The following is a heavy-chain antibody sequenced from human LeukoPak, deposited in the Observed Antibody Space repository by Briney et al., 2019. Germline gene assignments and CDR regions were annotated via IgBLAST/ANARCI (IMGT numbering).Heavy chain of an antibody. V-gene: IGHV4-39*01. CDR1: GGSITSNH. J-gene: IGHJ5*01. D-gene: IGHD1-26*01. Sequence: PSETLSLTCTVSGGSITSNHWSWVRQPPGKGLEWIGSIYYSGNTYYNPSLKSRVSISIDTSRHQFALKLSSVTAADTAVYYCARGLLYSGSFSRNWFDSWGHGTLVTVSS. CDR2: IYYSGNT. CDR3: ARGLLYSGSFSRNWFDS.